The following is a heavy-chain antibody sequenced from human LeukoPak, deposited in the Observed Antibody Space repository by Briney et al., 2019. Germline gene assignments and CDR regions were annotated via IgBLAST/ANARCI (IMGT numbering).Heavy chain of an antibody. V-gene: IGHV1-18*01. CDR2: ISDYNGNT. J-gene: IGHJ4*02. CDR3: ARVVEDIAAAVYYFDY. D-gene: IGHD6-13*01. Sequence: VFAVHVSCKPSLYTFTRYVIRGVRPPPGKGLAWMGWISDYNGNTNYAQKLQGRVTMTRDTITSTAYMELRSLRSDDTAVYYCARVVEDIAAAVYYFDYWGQGTLVTVPS. CDR1: LYTFTRYV.